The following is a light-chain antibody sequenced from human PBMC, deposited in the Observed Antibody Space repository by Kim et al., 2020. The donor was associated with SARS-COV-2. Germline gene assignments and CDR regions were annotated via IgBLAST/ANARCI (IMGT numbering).Light chain of an antibody. J-gene: IGLJ2*01. V-gene: IGLV7-46*01. Sequence: GGTVTLSCGSSTGAVTSGHYPYWFQQKPGHAPRTLIYDTSNKHSWTPARFSGSLLGGKAALTLSGAQPEDEAEYYCLLSYSGARVVFGGGTQLTVL. CDR1: TGAVTSGHY. CDR2: DTS. CDR3: LLSYSGARVV.